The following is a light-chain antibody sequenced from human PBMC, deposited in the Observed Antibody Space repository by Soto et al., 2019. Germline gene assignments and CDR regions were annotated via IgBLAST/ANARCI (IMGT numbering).Light chain of an antibody. J-gene: IGLJ1*01. V-gene: IGLV1-40*01. Sequence: QSVLTQPPSVSGAPGQTVTISCTGSSTNIGAGCDVSWYQQLPGTAPKLLIYGNSKRPSGVPDRFSGSKSGTSASLAIAGLLAEDDADYYCQSYDSGLSGYVFGTGTKLTVL. CDR2: GNS. CDR1: STNIGAGCD. CDR3: QSYDSGLSGYV.